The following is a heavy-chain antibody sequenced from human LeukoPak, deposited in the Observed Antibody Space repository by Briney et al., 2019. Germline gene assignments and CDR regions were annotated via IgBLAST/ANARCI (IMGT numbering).Heavy chain of an antibody. CDR2: ISGGGGST. Sequence: PGGSQRLSCAPSGLTFSSYAMSWVRHAPGEGREWLSAISGGGGSTYYADCVKGRFTIPRDNSKNTLYLQMNSLRAEDTAVYYCAQTGTTAPYFDYWGQGTLVTVSS. D-gene: IGHD1-7*01. CDR1: GLTFSSYA. J-gene: IGHJ4*02. CDR3: AQTGTTAPYFDY. V-gene: IGHV3-23*01.